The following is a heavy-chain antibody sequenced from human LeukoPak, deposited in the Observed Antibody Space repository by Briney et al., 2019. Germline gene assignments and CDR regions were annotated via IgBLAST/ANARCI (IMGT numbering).Heavy chain of an antibody. D-gene: IGHD2-21*01. CDR2: INHSGST. V-gene: IGHV4-34*01. CDR1: GGSFSGYY. Sequence: PSETLSLTCAVYGGSFSGYYWSWIRQPPGKGLEWIGEINHSGSTNYNPSLKSRVTISVDTSKNQFSLKLSSVTAADTAVYYCARGTAIGLDAFDIWGQGTMVTVSS. CDR3: ARGTAIGLDAFDI. J-gene: IGHJ3*02.